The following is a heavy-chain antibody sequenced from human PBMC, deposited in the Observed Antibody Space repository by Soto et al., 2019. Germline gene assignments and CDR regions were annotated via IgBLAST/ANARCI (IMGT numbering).Heavy chain of an antibody. CDR2: ISSSSSYI. CDR1: GFTFSSYS. Sequence: KPVGSLRLSCAASGFTFSSYSMNWVRQAPGKGLEWVSSISSSSSYIHYADSVKGRFTISRDNAKNSLYLQMNSLRAEDTAVYYCAREFYDSSGYYPSPSYYYYGMDVWGQGTTVTVSS. V-gene: IGHV3-21*01. D-gene: IGHD3-22*01. J-gene: IGHJ6*02. CDR3: AREFYDSSGYYPSPSYYYYGMDV.